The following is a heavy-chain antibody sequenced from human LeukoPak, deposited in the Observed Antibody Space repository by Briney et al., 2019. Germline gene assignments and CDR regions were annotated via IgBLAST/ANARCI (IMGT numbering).Heavy chain of an antibody. CDR3: VREGFCSTTKCPRAFDI. CDR2: IGTAGDT. Sequence: PGGSLRLSCAASGFTFSNYDMHWVRQAAGKGLEWVSGIGTAGDTYYPASVKGRFTISRDNAKNTLSLQMNSLRAEDTAVYYCVREGFCSTTKCPRAFDIWGQGTMVTVSS. J-gene: IGHJ3*02. V-gene: IGHV3-13*01. CDR1: GFTFSNYD. D-gene: IGHD2-2*01.